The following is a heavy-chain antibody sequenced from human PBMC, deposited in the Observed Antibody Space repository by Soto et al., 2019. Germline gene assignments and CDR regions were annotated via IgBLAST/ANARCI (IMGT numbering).Heavy chain of an antibody. CDR2: ISGSGGST. Sequence: EVQLLESGGGLVQPGGSLRLSCAASGFTFSSYAMSWVRQAPGKGLEWVSAISGSGGSTYYADSVKGRFTISRDNSKNTLYLQMTSLRAEDTAVYYCASRPYSSSWYWLRYGMDVWGQGTTVTVSS. CDR1: GFTFSSYA. V-gene: IGHV3-23*01. CDR3: ASRPYSSSWYWLRYGMDV. D-gene: IGHD6-13*01. J-gene: IGHJ6*02.